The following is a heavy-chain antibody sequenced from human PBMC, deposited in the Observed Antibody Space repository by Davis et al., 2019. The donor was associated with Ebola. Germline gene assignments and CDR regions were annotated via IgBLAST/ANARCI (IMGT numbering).Heavy chain of an antibody. D-gene: IGHD6-19*01. V-gene: IGHV3-7*03. CDR2: IKQDGSEK. CDR3: ARIWLYGMDV. CDR1: GFTFSSYS. J-gene: IGHJ6*02. Sequence: GESLKISCAASGFTFSSYSMSWVRQAPGKGLERVANIKQDGSEKYYVDSVKGRFTISRDNAKNSLYLQMNSLRAEDTAVYYCARIWLYGMDVWGQGTTVTVSS.